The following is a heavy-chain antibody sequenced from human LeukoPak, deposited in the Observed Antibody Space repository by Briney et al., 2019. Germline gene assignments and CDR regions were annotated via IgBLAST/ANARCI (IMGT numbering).Heavy chain of an antibody. CDR3: ARVRNYYGSGNNWFDP. D-gene: IGHD3-10*01. J-gene: IGHJ5*02. CDR2: ISAYNGNT. CDR1: GYTFTSYG. V-gene: IGHV1-18*01. Sequence: ASVKVSCKASGYTFTSYGISWVRQAPGQGLEWMGWISAYNGNTNYAQKLQGRVTMTTDTSTSTAYMELRSLRSDDTAVYYCARVRNYYGSGNNWFDPWGQGTLVTVPS.